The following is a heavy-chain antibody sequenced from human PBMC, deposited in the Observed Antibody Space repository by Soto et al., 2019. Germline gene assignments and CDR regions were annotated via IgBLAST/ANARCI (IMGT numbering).Heavy chain of an antibody. CDR2: ITPSGDRA. CDR3: SRLDPGSCSSASCREFDY. D-gene: IGHD2-2*01. CDR1: GFTFSSYS. Sequence: EAQLLESGGGLVQPGGSLRLSCVDSGFTFSSYSMIWVRQTPGKGLEWVSSITPSGDRAWYADSVKGRFSSSRDNSKSTMDLHMSRLRDEDTAVYYCSRLDPGSCSSASCREFDYWGQGTLVSVST. J-gene: IGHJ4*02. V-gene: IGHV3-23*01.